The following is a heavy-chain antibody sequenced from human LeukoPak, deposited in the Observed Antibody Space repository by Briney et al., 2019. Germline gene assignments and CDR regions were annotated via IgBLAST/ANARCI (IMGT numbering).Heavy chain of an antibody. CDR1: GFTFSICS. CDR2: IKQDGSEK. D-gene: IGHD3-3*01. V-gene: IGHV3-7*01. J-gene: IGHJ4*02. Sequence: GGSLRLSCAASGFTFSICSMSWVRQAPVKGLEWVANIKQDGSEKYYVDSVKGRFTISRDNAKNSLYLQMNSLRAEDTAVYYCARHDITIFGVVTMEFDYWGQGTLVTVSS. CDR3: ARHDITIFGVVTMEFDY.